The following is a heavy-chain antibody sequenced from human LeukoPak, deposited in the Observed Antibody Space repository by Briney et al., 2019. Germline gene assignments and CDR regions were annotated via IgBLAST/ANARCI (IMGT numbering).Heavy chain of an antibody. D-gene: IGHD2-2*01. J-gene: IGHJ4*02. CDR3: ARDKRGRLAVPSLYYIVVVPAAEFDY. Sequence: ASVKVSCKASGYTFTRHGISWLRQAPGQGLEWMGWITGYNGNTDYSQKFQGRVTMTTDTSTSTAYMELRSLRSDDTAVYYCARDKRGRLAVPSLYYIVVVPAAEFDYWGQGTLVTVSS. CDR2: ITGYNGNT. V-gene: IGHV1-18*01. CDR1: GYTFTRHG.